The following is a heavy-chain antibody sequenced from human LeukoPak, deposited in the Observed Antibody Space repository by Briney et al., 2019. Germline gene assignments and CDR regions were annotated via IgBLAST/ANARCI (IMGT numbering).Heavy chain of an antibody. CDR2: IDWDDDK. CDR3: ARINYYDSSGYFSGRNYYFDY. J-gene: IGHJ4*02. CDR1: GFSLSTSGMS. Sequence: SGPALVKPTQTLTLTCTFSGFSLSTSGMSVSWLRQPPGKALEWLARIDWDDDKDYTTSLKTRLTISKGTSKNQVVLTMTNMDPVDTATYYCARINYYDSSGYFSGRNYYFDYWGQGTLVTVSS. D-gene: IGHD3-22*01. V-gene: IGHV2-70*11.